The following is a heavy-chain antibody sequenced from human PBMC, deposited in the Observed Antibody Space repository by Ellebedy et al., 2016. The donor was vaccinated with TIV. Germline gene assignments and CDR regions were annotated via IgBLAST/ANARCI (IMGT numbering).Heavy chain of an antibody. V-gene: IGHV3-23*01. Sequence: GESLKISCAASGFTFSSYAMSWVRQAPGKGLEWVSAISGSGGSTYYADSVKGRFTISRDNSKNTLYLQMNSLRAEDTAVYYCARDWSYYGMDVWGQGTTVTVSS. CDR2: ISGSGGST. CDR1: GFTFSSYA. CDR3: ARDWSYYGMDV. J-gene: IGHJ6*02.